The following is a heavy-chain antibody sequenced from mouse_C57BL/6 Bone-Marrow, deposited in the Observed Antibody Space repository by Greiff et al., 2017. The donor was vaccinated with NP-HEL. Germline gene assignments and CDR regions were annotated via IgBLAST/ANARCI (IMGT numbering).Heavy chain of an antibody. CDR2: INPNYGPT. J-gene: IGHJ2*01. V-gene: IGHV1-39*01. CDR3: ATASSGSGFDY. CDR1: GYSFTDYH. Sequence: VQLQQSGPELVKPGASVKISCKASGYSFTDYHMTWVKQSNGTSLEWIGVINPNYGPTSYNQKFTGKATLTVAQSSSTAYMQLNSLTSEDSAVYYCATASSGSGFDYWGQGTTLTVSS. D-gene: IGHD3-2*02.